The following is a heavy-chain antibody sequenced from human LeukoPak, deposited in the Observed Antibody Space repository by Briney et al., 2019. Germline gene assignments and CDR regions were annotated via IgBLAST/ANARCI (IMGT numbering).Heavy chain of an antibody. CDR3: AKAPQDYYYLWRSYPDY. V-gene: IGHV3-11*01. CDR1: GFIFSDYY. Sequence: PGGSLRLSCAASGFIFSDYYMSWIRQAPGKGLEWVSYISSSGSTIYYADSVKGRFTISRDNAKNSLYLKMNSLRAEDTAVYYCAKAPQDYYYLWRSYPDYWSQGTLVSVSS. J-gene: IGHJ4*02. CDR2: ISSSGSTI. D-gene: IGHD3-16*02.